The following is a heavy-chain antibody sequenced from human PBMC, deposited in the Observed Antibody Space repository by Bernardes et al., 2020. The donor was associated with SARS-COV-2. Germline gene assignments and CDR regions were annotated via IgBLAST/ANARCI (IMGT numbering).Heavy chain of an antibody. V-gene: IGHV3-7*01. CDR2: INQDGSET. J-gene: IGHJ4*02. CDR3: ARIYSTSSFDFDY. Sequence: GALRLSCAASGFTFSTFWMTWVRQAPGKGLEWVANINQDGSETFYVDSVKGRFTISRDNAKNSLFMEMNTLRAEDTAVYYCARIYSTSSFDFDYWGQGTLVTVSS. D-gene: IGHD6-6*01. CDR1: GFTFSTFW.